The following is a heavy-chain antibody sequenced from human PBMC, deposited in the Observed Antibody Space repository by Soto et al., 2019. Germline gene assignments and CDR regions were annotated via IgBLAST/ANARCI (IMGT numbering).Heavy chain of an antibody. CDR3: ARRIRQNPYWYFDL. Sequence: QITLKESGPTLVKPTQTLTLTCTFSGFSLSTSGVGVGWIRQPPGKALEWLALIYSDDDKRYSPSLKSRLTITKDTAKNRVVLTRTNMDPVDTATYYCARRIRQNPYWYFDLWVRGTLVTVSS. CDR1: GFSLSTSGVG. V-gene: IGHV2-5*02. CDR2: IYSDDDK. J-gene: IGHJ2*01.